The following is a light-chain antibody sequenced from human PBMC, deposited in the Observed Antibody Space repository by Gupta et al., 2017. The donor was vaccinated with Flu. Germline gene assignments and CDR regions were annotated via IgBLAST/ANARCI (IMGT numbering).Light chain of an antibody. J-gene: IGKJ2*01. V-gene: IGKV2-28*01. CDR3: RQALKTPRA. CDR1: QWRRQRSGKKY. Sequence: TSGEPGLNYCGCSQWRRQRSGKKYLDWYPQKPGQAPQLLIYVGSKRACGVPDRFSGSGTGTDFTFKISRGEAEDVGVYYCRQALKTPRAFGQGTKVEIK. CDR2: VGS.